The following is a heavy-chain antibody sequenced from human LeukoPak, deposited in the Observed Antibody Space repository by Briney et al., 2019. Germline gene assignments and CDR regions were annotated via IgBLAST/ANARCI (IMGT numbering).Heavy chain of an antibody. CDR1: GFTFDDYA. CDR2: ISWNSGSI. CDR3: ARGYCSGGSCLDY. V-gene: IGHV3-9*01. D-gene: IGHD2-15*01. J-gene: IGHJ4*02. Sequence: GGSLRLSCAASGFTFDDYAMHWVRQAPGKGLEWVSGISWNSGSIGYADSVKGRFTISRDNAKNSLYLQMNSLRAEDTAVYYCARGYCSGGSCLDYWGQGTLVTVSS.